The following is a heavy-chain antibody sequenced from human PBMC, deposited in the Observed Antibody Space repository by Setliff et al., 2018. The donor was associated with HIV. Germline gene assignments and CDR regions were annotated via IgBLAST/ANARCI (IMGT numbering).Heavy chain of an antibody. CDR1: GYTFTSYG. D-gene: IGHD2-2*01. CDR3: ARGSNPDSPGFIAYWYFDL. CDR2: ISAYNGNT. V-gene: IGHV1-18*01. Sequence: ASVKVSCKASGYTFTSYGISWVRQAPGQGLEWMGWISAYNGNTNYAQKLQGRVTMTTDTSTSTAYMELRSLRSDDTAVYYCARGSNPDSPGFIAYWYFDLWGRGTLVTVSS. J-gene: IGHJ2*01.